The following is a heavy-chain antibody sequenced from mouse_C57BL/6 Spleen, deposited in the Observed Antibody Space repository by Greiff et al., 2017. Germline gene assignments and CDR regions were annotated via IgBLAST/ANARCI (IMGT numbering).Heavy chain of an antibody. D-gene: IGHD1-1*01. CDR2: ISSGSSTI. J-gene: IGHJ4*01. Sequence: EVMLVESGGGLVKPGGSLKLSCEASGFTFSDSGMHWVRQAPEKGLEWVAYISSGSSTIYYADTVKGRFTFSRDNAKNTLFLQMTSLRSEDTAMYYCAKPITTVVAGGAMDYWGQGTSGTVSS. CDR1: GFTFSDSG. V-gene: IGHV5-17*01. CDR3: AKPITTVVAGGAMDY.